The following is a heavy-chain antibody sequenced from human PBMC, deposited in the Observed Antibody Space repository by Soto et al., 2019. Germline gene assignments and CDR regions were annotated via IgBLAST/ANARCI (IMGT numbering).Heavy chain of an antibody. V-gene: IGHV4-61*08. D-gene: IGHD5-12*01. J-gene: IGHJ4*02. CDR1: GGSISSGGYY. CDR2: IYYSGST. CDR3: ARQVTTIYYYFDY. Sequence: SETLSLTCTVSGGSISSGGYYWSWIRQPPGKGLEWIGFIYYSGSTSYNPSLKSRVSISVDTSKNQFSLKLSSVTTADTAVYYCARQVTTIYYYFDYWGQGALVTVSS.